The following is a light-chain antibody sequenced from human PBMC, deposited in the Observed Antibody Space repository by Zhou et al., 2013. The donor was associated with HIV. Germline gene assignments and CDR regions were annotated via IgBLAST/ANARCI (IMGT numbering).Light chain of an antibody. V-gene: IGKV1-17*03. CDR2: AAS. CDR3: LQHNNYPPT. J-gene: IGKJ2*01. Sequence: DIQMTQSPSAMSASVGDRVTITCRASQDITTYLAWFQQKPGEAPKRLIFAASRLQSGVPSRFSGTGSGTEFTLTISSLQPEDFATYYCLQHNNYPPTFGPGDRSWRSN. CDR1: QDITTY.